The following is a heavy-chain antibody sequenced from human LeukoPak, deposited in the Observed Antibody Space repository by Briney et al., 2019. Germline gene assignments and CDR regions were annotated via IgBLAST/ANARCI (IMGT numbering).Heavy chain of an antibody. Sequence: ASVKVSCKASGGTFSSYAISWVRQAPGQGLEWMGGITPIFGTANYAQKFLGRVTITADESTSTAYMELSSLRSEDTAVYYCARVRRQQLVNCWFDPWGQGTLVTVSS. V-gene: IGHV1-69*13. D-gene: IGHD6-6*01. CDR1: GGTFSSYA. J-gene: IGHJ5*02. CDR3: ARVRRQQLVNCWFDP. CDR2: ITPIFGTA.